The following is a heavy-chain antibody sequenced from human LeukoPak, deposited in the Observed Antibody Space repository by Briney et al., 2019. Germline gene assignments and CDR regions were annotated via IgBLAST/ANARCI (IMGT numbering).Heavy chain of an antibody. Sequence: ASVKVSCKASGYTFSGFYIHWVRQAPGQGLEWMGWINPNSGGTNYAQKFRGRVTMTRDTSISTAYMELSSLRSEDTAVYYCARATSGSYEDFDYWGQGTLVTVSS. CDR1: GYTFSGFY. D-gene: IGHD1-26*01. J-gene: IGHJ4*02. CDR2: INPNSGGT. V-gene: IGHV1-2*02. CDR3: ARATSGSYEDFDY.